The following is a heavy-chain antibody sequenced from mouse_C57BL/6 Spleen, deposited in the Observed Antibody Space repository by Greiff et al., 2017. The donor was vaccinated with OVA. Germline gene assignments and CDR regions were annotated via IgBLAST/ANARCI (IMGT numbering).Heavy chain of an antibody. CDR3: ARDSSYWYFDV. J-gene: IGHJ1*03. CDR2: IYPGDGDT. CDR1: GYAFSSSW. D-gene: IGHD1-1*01. Sequence: VQLQQSGPELVKPGASVKISCKASGYAFSSSWMNWVKQRPGKGLEWIGRIYPGDGDTNYNGKFKGKATLTADKSSSTAYMQLSSLTSEDSAVCFCARDSSYWYFDVWGTGTTVTVSS. V-gene: IGHV1-82*01.